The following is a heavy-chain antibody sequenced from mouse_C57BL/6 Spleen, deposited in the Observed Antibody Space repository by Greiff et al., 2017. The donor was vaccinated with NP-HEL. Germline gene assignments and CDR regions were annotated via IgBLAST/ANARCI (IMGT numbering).Heavy chain of an antibody. J-gene: IGHJ1*03. CDR3: ARGGVVAHWYFDV. V-gene: IGHV1-53*01. CDR2: INPSNGGT. Sequence: QVQLQQPGTELVKPGASVKLSCKASGYTFTSYWMHWVKQRPGQGLEWIGNINPSNGGTNYNEKFKSKATLTVDKSSSTAYMQLSSLTSEDSAVDYCARGGVVAHWYFDVGGTGTTVTVSS. CDR1: GYTFTSYW. D-gene: IGHD1-1*01.